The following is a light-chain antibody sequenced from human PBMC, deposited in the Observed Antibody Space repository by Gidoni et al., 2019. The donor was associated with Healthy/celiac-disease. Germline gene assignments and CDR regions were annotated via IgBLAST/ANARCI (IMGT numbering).Light chain of an antibody. Sequence: EIVLTQSPATRSLSPGERATLSCRASQSVSSYLAWYQQKPGQAPRLLIYDASNRATGIPARFSGSGSGTDFTLTIRSLEPEDFAVYYCQQRSNWPLTFGGGTKVEIK. CDR2: DAS. V-gene: IGKV3-11*01. J-gene: IGKJ4*01. CDR1: QSVSSY. CDR3: QQRSNWPLT.